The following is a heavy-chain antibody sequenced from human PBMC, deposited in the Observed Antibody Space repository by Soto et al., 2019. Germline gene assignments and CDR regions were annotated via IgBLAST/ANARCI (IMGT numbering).Heavy chain of an antibody. Sequence: KPXETLSLTCGVSEYSISSGYYWCWIRQPPGKGLEWIGNIYHSGSTHYNPALKSRVTISVDTSKNQFSLKLKSVTAADTAVYYSTRRGSSGTPVDYWGQGTLVTVSS. V-gene: IGHV4-38-2*01. CDR1: EYSISSGYY. CDR2: IYHSGST. J-gene: IGHJ4*02. D-gene: IGHD1-26*01. CDR3: TRRGSSGTPVDY.